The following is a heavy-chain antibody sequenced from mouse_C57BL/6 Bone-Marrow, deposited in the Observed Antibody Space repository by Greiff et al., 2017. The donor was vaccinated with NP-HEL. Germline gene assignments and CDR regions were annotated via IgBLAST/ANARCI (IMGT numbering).Heavy chain of an antibody. Sequence: QVQLQQSGAELARPGASVKLSCKASGYTFTSYGISWVKQRTGQGLEWIGEIYPRSGNTYYNEKFKGKATLTADKSSSTAYMELRSLTSEDSAVYFCARWYYGSSYGGYFDVWGTGTTVTVSS. J-gene: IGHJ1*03. CDR1: GYTFTSYG. D-gene: IGHD1-1*01. V-gene: IGHV1-81*01. CDR2: IYPRSGNT. CDR3: ARWYYGSSYGGYFDV.